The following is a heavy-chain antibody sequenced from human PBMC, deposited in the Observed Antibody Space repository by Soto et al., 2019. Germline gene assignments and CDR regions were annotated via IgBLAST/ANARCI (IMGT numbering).Heavy chain of an antibody. CDR3: AKDLATTVTTQPDGDY. CDR1: GFTFSSYA. D-gene: IGHD4-17*01. J-gene: IGHJ4*02. Sequence: GGSLRLSCAASGFTFSSYAMSWVRQAPGKGLEWVSAISGSGGSTYYADSVKGRFTISRDNSKNTLYLQMNSLRAEDTAVYYCAKDLATTVTTQPDGDYWGQGTLVTVSS. CDR2: ISGSGGST. V-gene: IGHV3-23*01.